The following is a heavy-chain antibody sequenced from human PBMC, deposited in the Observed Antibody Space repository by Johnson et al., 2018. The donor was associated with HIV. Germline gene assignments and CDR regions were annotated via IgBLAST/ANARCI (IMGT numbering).Heavy chain of an antibody. Sequence: VQLVESGGGLIQPGGSLRLSCAASGFTVSTNYMTWVRQAPGKGLEWVSLIYSGGSTYYADSVKGRFTISRDNSKNTLYLQMNTLRAEDTAVYYCTYSSDWSPGAFDIWGQGTMVTVSS. D-gene: IGHD6-19*01. J-gene: IGHJ3*02. V-gene: IGHV3-66*03. CDR1: GFTVSTNY. CDR2: IYSGGST. CDR3: TYSSDWSPGAFDI.